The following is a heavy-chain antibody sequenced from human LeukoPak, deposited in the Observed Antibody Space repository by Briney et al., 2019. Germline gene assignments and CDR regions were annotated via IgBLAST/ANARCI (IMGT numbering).Heavy chain of an antibody. CDR1: GLTFGSYW. V-gene: IGHV3-7*01. Sequence: PGGSLRLSCAASGLTFGSYWMSWVRQAPGKGLEWVANIHPNGGVKNYVDSVKGRFTISRDNAANSLYLQVNSLRAEDSAVYYCASTFPYCRSGTCALGGQGTLVTVSS. CDR2: IHPNGGVK. CDR3: ASTFPYCRSGTCAL. D-gene: IGHD2-15*01. J-gene: IGHJ4*02.